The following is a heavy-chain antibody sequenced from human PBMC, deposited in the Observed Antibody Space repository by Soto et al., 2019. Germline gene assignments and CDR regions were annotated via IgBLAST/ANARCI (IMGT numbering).Heavy chain of an antibody. Sequence: ASVKVSCKVSGYTLTELSMHWVRQAPGKGLEWMGIINPNGGGTSYAQKFQGRVTMTRDTSTSTVYMELSSLRSEDTAVYYCARTIAYCGGDCYFDYYYGMDVWGQGTTVTVSS. CDR1: GYTLTELS. D-gene: IGHD2-21*02. CDR2: INPNGGGT. CDR3: ARTIAYCGGDCYFDYYYGMDV. V-gene: IGHV1-46*01. J-gene: IGHJ6*02.